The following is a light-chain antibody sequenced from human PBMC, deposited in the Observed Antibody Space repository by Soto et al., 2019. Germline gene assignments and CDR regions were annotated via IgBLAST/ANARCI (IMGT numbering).Light chain of an antibody. CDR1: QGVSSDS. V-gene: IGKV3-20*01. CDR2: GAS. CDR3: PLYGYFPGP. Sequence: EIVLTQAPGSLSLSPGERATLSCRASQGVSSDSLAWQQQKPGQAPRLLISGASSRTTGIPDRLSGSGSSADFNLTISRLEPEDFAMSSCPLYGYFPGPFGPGTNADIK. J-gene: IGKJ3*01.